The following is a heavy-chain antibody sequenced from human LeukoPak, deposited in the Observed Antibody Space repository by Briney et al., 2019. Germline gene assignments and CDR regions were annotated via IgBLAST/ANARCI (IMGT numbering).Heavy chain of an antibody. J-gene: IGHJ2*01. D-gene: IGHD2-15*01. CDR1: GFTFSNYA. V-gene: IGHV3-23*01. Sequence: PGGSLRLSCAASGFTFSNYAMSWVRQAPGKGLEWASALSGSGGSTYYADSVKGRFTISRDNSKNTLYLQMNSLRAEDTAVYYCAGGQGWHFHLWGRGTLITVSS. CDR2: LSGSGGST. CDR3: AGGQGWHFHL.